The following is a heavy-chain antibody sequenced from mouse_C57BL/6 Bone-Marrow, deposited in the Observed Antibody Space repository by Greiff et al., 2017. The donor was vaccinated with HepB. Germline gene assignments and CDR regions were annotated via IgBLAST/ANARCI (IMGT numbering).Heavy chain of an antibody. V-gene: IGHV5-4*01. J-gene: IGHJ2*01. Sequence: EVNLVESGGGLVKPGGSLKLSCAASGFTFSSYAMSWVRQTPEKRLEWVATISDGGSYTYYPDNVKGRFTISRVNAKNNLYLQMSHLKSEDTAMYYCARDPYTYWGQGTTLTVSS. CDR2: ISDGGSYT. CDR3: ARDPYTY. D-gene: IGHD2-12*01. CDR1: GFTFSSYA.